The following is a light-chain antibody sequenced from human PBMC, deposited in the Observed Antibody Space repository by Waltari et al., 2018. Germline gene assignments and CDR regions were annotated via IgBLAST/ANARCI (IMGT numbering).Light chain of an antibody. V-gene: IGLV2-23*02. CDR1: SSDVGSYNL. J-gene: IGLJ3*02. CDR3: CSYAGSSSWV. Sequence: QSALTQPASVSGSPGQSITISCTGTSSDVGSYNLVSWYQQHPGKAPNLMIYEVSKRPPVVSNRVSGSKSGNTASLTISGLQAEDEADYYCCSYAGSSSWVFGGGTKLTVL. CDR2: EVS.